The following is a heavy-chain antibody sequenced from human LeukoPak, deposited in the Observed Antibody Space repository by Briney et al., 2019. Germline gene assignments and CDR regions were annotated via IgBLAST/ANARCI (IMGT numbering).Heavy chain of an antibody. J-gene: IGHJ4*02. CDR1: GFTFSSYA. CDR2: ISNNGGSS. Sequence: GGSLRLSCAASGFTFSSYAMHWVRQAPGKGLEYVSAISNNGGSSFYADSVKGRFTISRDNSKNTLYLQMSSLRAEDTAVYYCVKITSVTGGDCWGQGTRLTVSS. V-gene: IGHV3-64D*09. D-gene: IGHD1-1*01. CDR3: VKITSVTGGDC.